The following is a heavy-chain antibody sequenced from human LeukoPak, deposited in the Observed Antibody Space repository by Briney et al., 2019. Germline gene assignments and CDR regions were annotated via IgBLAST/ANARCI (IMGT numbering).Heavy chain of an antibody. CDR3: ARVVSEAARPITLDH. Sequence: GGSLRLSCAASGFTLSNYWMTWVRQAPGKGLEWVANIKQDGSEKYYVDSVKGRITISRDNAENSVHLQMNSLRAEDTAVYYCARVVSEAARPITLDHWGQGTLVTVSS. CDR1: GFTLSNYW. CDR2: IKQDGSEK. D-gene: IGHD6-6*01. J-gene: IGHJ4*02. V-gene: IGHV3-7*05.